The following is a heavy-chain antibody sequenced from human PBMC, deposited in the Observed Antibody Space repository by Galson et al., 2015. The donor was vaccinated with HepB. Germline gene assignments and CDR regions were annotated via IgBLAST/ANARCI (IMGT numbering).Heavy chain of an antibody. J-gene: IGHJ4*02. CDR1: GGSFSGHY. D-gene: IGHD2/OR15-2a*01. CDR2: INHSGST. V-gene: IGHV4-34*01. CDR3: ARRRDEYGISTSDY. Sequence: ETLSLTCAVYGGSFSGHYWSWIRQPPGKGLEWIGEINHSGSTNHNPSLKSRVTISVDSSKNQFSLKLSSVTAADTAVYYCARRRDEYGISTSDYWGQGTLVTVSS.